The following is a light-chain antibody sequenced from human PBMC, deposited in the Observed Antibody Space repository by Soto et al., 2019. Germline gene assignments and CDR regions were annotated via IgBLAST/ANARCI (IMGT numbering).Light chain of an antibody. Sequence: DVQMTQSPPSLSASVGDSVSITCRTSQTIARSLTWYQQKPGKPPNLLIDNAFILQRGVPSRFSGSGSGTEFTLSVTSLQPEDFATYFCQQSYTLPFTFGPGTKLE. CDR2: NAF. J-gene: IGKJ2*01. V-gene: IGKV1-39*01. CDR1: QTIARS. CDR3: QQSYTLPFT.